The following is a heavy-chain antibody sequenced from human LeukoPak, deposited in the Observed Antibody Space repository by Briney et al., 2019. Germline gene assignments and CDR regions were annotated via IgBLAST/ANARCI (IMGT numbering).Heavy chain of an antibody. CDR3: ARDLGSGYDNPHY. Sequence: PSETLSLTCTVSGGSISSGDYYWSWIRQPPGKGLEWIGYIYYSGSTYYNPSLKSRVTISVDTSKNQFSLKLSSVTAADTAVYYYARDLGSGYDNPHYWGQGTLVTVSS. CDR2: IYYSGST. V-gene: IGHV4-30-4*01. J-gene: IGHJ4*02. CDR1: GGSISSGDYY. D-gene: IGHD5-12*01.